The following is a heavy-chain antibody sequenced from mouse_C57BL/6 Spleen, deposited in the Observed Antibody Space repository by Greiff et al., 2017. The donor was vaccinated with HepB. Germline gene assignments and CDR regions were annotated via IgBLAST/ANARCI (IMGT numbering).Heavy chain of an antibody. Sequence: EVKLVESGGGLVKPGGSLKLSCAASGFTFSDYGMHWVRQAPEKGLEWVAYISSGSSTIYYADTVKGRFTISRDKAKNTLFLQMTSLRSEDTAMYYGARPGVKYYLDYWGQGTTLTVSS. CDR3: ARPGVKYYLDY. D-gene: IGHD1-3*01. J-gene: IGHJ2*01. CDR2: ISSGSSTI. V-gene: IGHV5-17*01. CDR1: GFTFSDYG.